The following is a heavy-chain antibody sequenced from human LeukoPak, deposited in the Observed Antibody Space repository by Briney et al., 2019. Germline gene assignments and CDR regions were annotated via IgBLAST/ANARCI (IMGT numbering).Heavy chain of an antibody. J-gene: IGHJ4*02. V-gene: IGHV4-30-2*01. D-gene: IGHD4-11*01. CDR2: IYHSGST. CDR3: ARIWGYSTFDY. Sequence: SQTLSLTCAVSGGPISSGGYSWSWIRQPPGKGLEWIGYIYHSGSTYYNPSLKSRVTISVDRSKNQFSLKLSSVTAADTAVYYCARIWGYSTFDYWGQGTLVTVSS. CDR1: GGPISSGGYS.